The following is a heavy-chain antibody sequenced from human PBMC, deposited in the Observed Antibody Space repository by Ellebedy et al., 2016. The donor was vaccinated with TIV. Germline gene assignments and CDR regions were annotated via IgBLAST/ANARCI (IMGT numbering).Heavy chain of an antibody. J-gene: IGHJ4*02. Sequence: GESLKISCAASGFTFSGYYMSWFRQAPGKGPEWVSYISYSGDVIYYADSVKGRFTTSRDNAKNSLYLQMNSLRAEDTAVYYCARAPYSSSSAVDYWGQGTLVTVSS. CDR1: GFTFSGYY. CDR3: ARAPYSSSSAVDY. CDR2: ISYSGDVI. D-gene: IGHD6-6*01. V-gene: IGHV3-11*04.